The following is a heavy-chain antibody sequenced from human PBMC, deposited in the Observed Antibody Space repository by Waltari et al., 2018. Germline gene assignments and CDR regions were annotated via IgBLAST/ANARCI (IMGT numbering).Heavy chain of an antibody. D-gene: IGHD4-17*01. Sequence: QVQLQQWGAGLLKPSETLSLTCAVYGGSFSGYYWRWIRQPPGKGLEWIGEINHSGSTNYNPSLKSRVTISVDTSKNQFSLKLSSVTAADTAVYYCATLGETTVTKDAFDIWGQGTMVTVSS. CDR3: ATLGETTVTKDAFDI. CDR2: INHSGST. V-gene: IGHV4-34*01. CDR1: GGSFSGYY. J-gene: IGHJ3*02.